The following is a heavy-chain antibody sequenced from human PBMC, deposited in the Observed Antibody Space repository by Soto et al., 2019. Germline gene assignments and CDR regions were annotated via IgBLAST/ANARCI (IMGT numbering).Heavy chain of an antibody. CDR2: ISPSSSYM. V-gene: IGHV3-21*01. CDR3: VFALVSPEGSYDP. CDR1: GFTFSSYA. Sequence: GGSLRLSCAASGFTFSSYAMSWVRQAPGKGLEWVSCISPSSSYMYYADSVKGRFTISRDNAKNSVSLQMNNLRAEDTAVYYCVFALVSPEGSYDPWGQGTPVTVSS. J-gene: IGHJ5*02. D-gene: IGHD2-15*01.